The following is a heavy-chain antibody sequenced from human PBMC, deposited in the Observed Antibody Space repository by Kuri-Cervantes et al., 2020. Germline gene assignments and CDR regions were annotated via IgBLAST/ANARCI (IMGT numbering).Heavy chain of an antibody. CDR2: IYYSGST. CDR1: GGSISSSSYY. V-gene: IGHV4-39*07. J-gene: IGHJ3*02. Sequence: ESLKISCTVSGGSISSSSYYWGWIRQPPGKGLEWIGSIYYSGSTYYNPSLKSRVTISVDTSKNQFSLKLSSVTAADTAVYYCARDFGCGDYGEAFDIWGQGTMVTVSS. CDR3: ARDFGCGDYGEAFDI. D-gene: IGHD4-17*01.